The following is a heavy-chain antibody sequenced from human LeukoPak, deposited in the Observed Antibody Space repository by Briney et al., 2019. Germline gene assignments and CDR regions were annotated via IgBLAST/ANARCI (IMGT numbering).Heavy chain of an antibody. CDR2: IRYDGSNK. J-gene: IGHJ6*03. Sequence: GGSLRLSCAASGFTFSNAWMSWVRQAPGKGLEWVAFIRYDGSNKYYADSVKGRFTISRDNSKNTLYLQMNSLRAEDTAVYYCAKDLIVPYSSSWYGDVYYYYYMDVWGKGTTVTISS. CDR1: GFTFSNAW. D-gene: IGHD6-13*01. V-gene: IGHV3-30*02. CDR3: AKDLIVPYSSSWYGDVYYYYYMDV.